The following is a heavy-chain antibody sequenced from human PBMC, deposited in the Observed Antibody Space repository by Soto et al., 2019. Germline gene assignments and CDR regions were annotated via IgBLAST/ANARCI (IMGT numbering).Heavy chain of an antibody. CDR2: ISSSSSYI. Sequence: TGGSLRLSCAASGFTFSSYSMNWVRQAPGKGLEWVSSISSSSSYIYYADSVKGRFTISRDNAKNSLYLQVNSLKAEDTAVYYCARLPHDILTAYHDYGVDVWGQGTTVTVSS. J-gene: IGHJ6*02. CDR1: GFTFSSYS. CDR3: ARLPHDILTAYHDYGVDV. V-gene: IGHV3-21*01. D-gene: IGHD3-9*01.